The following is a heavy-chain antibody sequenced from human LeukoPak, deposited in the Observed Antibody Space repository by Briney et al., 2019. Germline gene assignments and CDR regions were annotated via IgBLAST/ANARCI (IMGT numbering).Heavy chain of an antibody. V-gene: IGHV4-30-4*01. CDR1: GGSISSGDYY. CDR2: IYYSGST. Sequence: SQTLSLTCTVSGGSISSGDYYWSWIRQPPGKGLEWIGYIYYSGSTYYNPSLKSRVTISVDTSKNQFSLKLSSVTAADTAVYYCARDGGYGSGSYYGSSGWDYFDYWGQGTLVTVSS. D-gene: IGHD3-10*01. CDR3: ARDGGYGSGSYYGSSGWDYFDY. J-gene: IGHJ4*02.